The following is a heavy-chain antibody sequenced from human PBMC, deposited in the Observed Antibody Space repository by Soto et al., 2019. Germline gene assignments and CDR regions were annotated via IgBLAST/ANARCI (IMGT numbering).Heavy chain of an antibody. D-gene: IGHD3-10*01. CDR2: IWYDGSNK. Sequence: QVQLVESGGGVVQPGRSLRLSCTASGFTFRSYGMHWVRQAPGKGLEWVAVIWYDGSNKYYADSVKGRFTISRDNSKNTLYRQMNSLRAEDTAMYYCAKDGEVLGSLYYFDYWGQGTLVAVSS. V-gene: IGHV3-33*06. J-gene: IGHJ4*02. CDR3: AKDGEVLGSLYYFDY. CDR1: GFTFRSYG.